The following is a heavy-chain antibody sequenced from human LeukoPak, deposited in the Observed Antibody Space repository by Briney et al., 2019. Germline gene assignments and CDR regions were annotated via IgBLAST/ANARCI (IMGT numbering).Heavy chain of an antibody. CDR2: IYYSGST. Sequence: SETLSLTCTVSGGSISSYYWSWVRQPPGKGLEWIGYIYYSGSTNYNPSLKSRVTISVDTSKNQFSLKLSSVTAADTAVYYCARDVGWFGEYPPYYYYYMDVWGKGTTVTISS. V-gene: IGHV4-59*12. CDR3: ARDVGWFGEYPPYYYYYMDV. D-gene: IGHD3-10*01. CDR1: GGSISSYY. J-gene: IGHJ6*03.